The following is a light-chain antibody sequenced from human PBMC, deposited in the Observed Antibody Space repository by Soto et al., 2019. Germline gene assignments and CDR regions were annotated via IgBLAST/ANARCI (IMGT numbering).Light chain of an antibody. CDR1: QSVTSNY. CDR2: GAS. Sequence: EIVLTQSPGTLSLSPGERATLSCRASQSVTSNYLAWYQQQPGQAPRLLIYGASSRASGIPDRFSGSGSGTDFPLTISRLEPEDFAVYYCQQFGSSQFTFGPGTKVYIK. CDR3: QQFGSSQFT. V-gene: IGKV3-20*01. J-gene: IGKJ3*01.